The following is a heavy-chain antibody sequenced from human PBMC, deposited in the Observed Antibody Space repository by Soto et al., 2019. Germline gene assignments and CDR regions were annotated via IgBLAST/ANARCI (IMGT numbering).Heavy chain of an antibody. CDR3: ARLQGYGWFDP. J-gene: IGHJ5*02. D-gene: IGHD1-1*01. V-gene: IGHV4-59*08. Sequence: SETLSLTCTVSGASIRSSIWSWIRQPPGKGLEWIGYLHDSGSTKYNPSLRSRVTISDDTSKNQFSLRLSSVTAPDTAVYYCARLQGYGWFDPWGQGILVTVSS. CDR2: LHDSGST. CDR1: GASIRSSI.